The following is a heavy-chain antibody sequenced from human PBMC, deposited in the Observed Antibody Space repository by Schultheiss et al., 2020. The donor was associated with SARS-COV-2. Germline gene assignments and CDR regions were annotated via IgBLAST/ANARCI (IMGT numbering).Heavy chain of an antibody. V-gene: IGHV4-34*01. CDR2: VNHSGSS. D-gene: IGHD1-1*01. J-gene: IGHJ4*02. CDR1: GGSFSGYY. CDR3: ARVRRTMGGSDY. Sequence: SQTLSLTCAVSGGSFSGYYWSWIRQPPGKGLEWIGEVNHSGSSNYNPSLKSRVTISVDKSKNQFSLKLSSVTAADTAVYYCARVRRTMGGSDYWGQGTLVTVSS.